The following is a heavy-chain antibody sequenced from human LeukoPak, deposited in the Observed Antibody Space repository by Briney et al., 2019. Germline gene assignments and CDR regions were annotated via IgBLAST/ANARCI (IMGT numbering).Heavy chain of an antibody. D-gene: IGHD1-1*01. V-gene: IGHV3-23*01. CDR2: ISGSGGNT. J-gene: IGHJ4*02. CDR3: AKESGTTGTSCFDY. Sequence: QSGGSLRLSCAASGFTFSDYSMHWVRQAPGQGLEWVSAISGSGGNTYYADSVKGRFTVSRDNSQNTLYLQMNSLRAEDTAVYYCAKESGTTGTSCFDYWGQGTLVTVSS. CDR1: GFTFSDYS.